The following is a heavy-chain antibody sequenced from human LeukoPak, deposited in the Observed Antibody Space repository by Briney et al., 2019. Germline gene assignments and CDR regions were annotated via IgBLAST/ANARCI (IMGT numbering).Heavy chain of an antibody. Sequence: PSETLSLTCTVSGGSISSYYWSWIRQPPGKGLEWIGYIYYSGSTNYNPSLKSRVTISVDTSKNQFSLKLSSVTAADTAVYYCARDHKQWLGVPFDYWGQGTLVTVSS. D-gene: IGHD6-19*01. CDR1: GGSISSYY. CDR3: ARDHKQWLGVPFDY. J-gene: IGHJ4*02. CDR2: IYYSGST. V-gene: IGHV4-59*12.